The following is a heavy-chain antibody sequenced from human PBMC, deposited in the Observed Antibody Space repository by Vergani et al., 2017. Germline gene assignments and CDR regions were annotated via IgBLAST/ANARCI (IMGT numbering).Heavy chain of an antibody. CDR3: ARRTTMGRGVLVIARYYFYY. V-gene: IGHV4-31*03. CDR1: GGSISRGVYY. D-gene: IGHD3-10*01. CDR2: IYSTGST. J-gene: IGHJ4*02. Sequence: QVQLQESGPGLVKPSETLSLTCTVSGGSISRGVYYWNWIRQPPGKGLEWIGYIYSTGSTHHNPSLRRRINMSVETSKNQLYLKLNTVTAADTAMFYCARRTTMGRGVLVIARYYFYYWGQGFLVTVSS.